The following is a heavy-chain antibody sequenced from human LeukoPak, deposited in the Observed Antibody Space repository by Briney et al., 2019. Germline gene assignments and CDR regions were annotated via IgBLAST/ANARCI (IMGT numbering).Heavy chain of an antibody. V-gene: IGHV3-30*04. CDR3: ARDYYDSSGYYYFGY. CDR1: GFTFSSCA. J-gene: IGHJ4*02. D-gene: IGHD3-22*01. CDR2: ISYDGSNK. Sequence: GRSLRLSCAASGFTFSSCAMHWVRQAPGKGLEWVAVISYDGSNKYYADSVKGRFTISRDNSKNTLYLQMNSLRAEDTAVYYCARDYYDSSGYYYFGYWGQGTLVTVSS.